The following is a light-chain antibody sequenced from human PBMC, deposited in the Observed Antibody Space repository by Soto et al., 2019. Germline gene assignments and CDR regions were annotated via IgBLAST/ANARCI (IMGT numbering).Light chain of an antibody. CDR1: TNDVGTYNL. CDR2: EGF. J-gene: IGLJ1*01. V-gene: IGLV2-23*01. Sequence: VLSQPSSLSVSPGQSITLAFTGTTNDVGTYNLVSWCQQHPGKPPKLMIYEGFKRPSGVSNRFSGSKSGNTASLTISGLQAEDEADYYCSSYAGSTTYVFGTGTKVTVL. CDR3: SSYAGSTTYV.